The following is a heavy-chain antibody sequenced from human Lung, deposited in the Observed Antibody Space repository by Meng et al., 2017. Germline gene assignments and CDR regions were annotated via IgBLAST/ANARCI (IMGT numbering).Heavy chain of an antibody. V-gene: IGHV3-74*02. CDR2: INTDGSDT. J-gene: IGHJ1*01. CDR3: AKVGYYDSSNYYAYFQH. D-gene: IGHD3-22*01. Sequence: VECGGSPVLPAGALSLSCESFGLILSSEWMHLVGQAPGTGLVWVSRINTDGSDTSYADCVKGRFTISRDNARNTLYLQMNSLRVEDTAVYYCAKVGYYDSSNYYAYFQHWCQGTLVTVSS. CDR1: GLILSSEW.